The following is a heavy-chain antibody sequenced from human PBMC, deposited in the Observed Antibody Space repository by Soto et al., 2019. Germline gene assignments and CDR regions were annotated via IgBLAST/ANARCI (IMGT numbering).Heavy chain of an antibody. J-gene: IGHJ4*02. CDR2: MRPSSGRT. D-gene: IGHD1-26*01. CDR1: GSSFTGLD. Sequence: ASVKVSSKASGSSFTGLDSNWVRQTTGHGLERQEWMRPSSGRTGYAQKFQGRVTMTRAASINTTNMELSSLTSFGTAFYYCARGVTAGVDYWGQGTLVTVSS. V-gene: IGHV1-8*01. CDR3: ARGVTAGVDY.